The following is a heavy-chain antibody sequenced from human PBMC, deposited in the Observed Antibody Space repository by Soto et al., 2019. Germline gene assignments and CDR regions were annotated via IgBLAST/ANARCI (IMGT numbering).Heavy chain of an antibody. D-gene: IGHD4-17*01. CDR3: ARDLYGDVDY. CDR2: IYYSGST. V-gene: IGHV4-31*03. CDR1: GGSISSGGYY. Sequence: SETLSLTCTVSGGSISSGGYYWSWIRQHPGKGLELIGYIYYSGSTYYNPSLKSRVTISVDTSKNQFSLKLSSVTAADTAVYYCARDLYGDVDYWGQGTLVTVSS. J-gene: IGHJ4*02.